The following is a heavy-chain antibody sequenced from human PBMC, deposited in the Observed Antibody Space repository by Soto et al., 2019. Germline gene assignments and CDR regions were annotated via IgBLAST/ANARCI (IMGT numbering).Heavy chain of an antibody. D-gene: IGHD4-17*01. J-gene: IGHJ4*02. V-gene: IGHV4-4*02. Sequence: PSETLSLTCTVSGDSLSTSFWWTWVRQSPGKGLEWIGQIYHVGSTNYNPALKSRVTISVDKSKNQFSLKLTSVNAADTAVYYCAKESYGLGYFDYWGQGAMVPSPQ. CDR1: GDSLSTSFW. CDR3: AKESYGLGYFDY. CDR2: IYHVGST.